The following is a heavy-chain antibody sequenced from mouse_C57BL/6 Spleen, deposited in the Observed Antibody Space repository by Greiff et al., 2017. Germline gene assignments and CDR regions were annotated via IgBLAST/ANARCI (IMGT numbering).Heavy chain of an antibody. D-gene: IGHD2-1*01. V-gene: IGHV1-80*01. CDR1: GYAFSSYW. J-gene: IGHJ4*01. CDR2: IYPGDGDT. CDR3: ARGIYYDNYLYAMDY. Sequence: QVQLQQSGAELVKPGASVKISCNASGYAFSSYWMNWVKQRPGKGLEWIGQIYPGDGDTNYNGKFKGKATLTADKSSSTAYMQLSSLTSEDSAVYFCARGIYYDNYLYAMDYWGQGTSVTVSS.